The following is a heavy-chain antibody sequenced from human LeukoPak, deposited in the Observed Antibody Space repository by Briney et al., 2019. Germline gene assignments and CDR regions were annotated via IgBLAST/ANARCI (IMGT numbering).Heavy chain of an antibody. CDR3: AREGGPYRPLDY. Sequence: PSDTLSLTCGVSGGSISSTNWWTWVRQPPGEGLEWIGEVHLSGRTNYNPSPESRDTMSVDMSENHISWEQTSVTAPDTAVYYCAREGGPYRPLDYSGQGTLVTVSS. V-gene: IGHV4-4*02. CDR1: GGSISSTNW. J-gene: IGHJ4*02. CDR2: VHLSGRT.